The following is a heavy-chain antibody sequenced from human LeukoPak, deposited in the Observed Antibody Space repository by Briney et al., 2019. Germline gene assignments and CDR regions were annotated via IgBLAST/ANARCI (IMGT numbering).Heavy chain of an antibody. J-gene: IGHJ4*02. D-gene: IGHD3-9*01. CDR3: ARAPXXXDILTGYYNGYYFDY. V-gene: IGHV4-30-2*01. CDR1: GGSISSGGYS. Sequence: SETLSLTCAVSGGSISSGGYSWSWIRQPPGKGLEGIGYIYHSGSTYYNPSLKIRVTISVYRSKTQFSLTLSSVTAADTAVYYCARAPXXXDILTGYYNGYYFDYWGQGTLVTVSS. CDR2: IYHSGST.